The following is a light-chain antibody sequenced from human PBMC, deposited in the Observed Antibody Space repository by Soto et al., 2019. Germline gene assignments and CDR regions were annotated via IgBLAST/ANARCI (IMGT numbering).Light chain of an antibody. Sequence: EIVLTQSPGTLSLSPGERATLSCMASQSVSSSYLAWYQQKPGQAPRQLIYGASSRATGIPDRFSGSGYGTDFTRTITRLEGEDFAVYYCQHYRTSFGGGTRVEIK. CDR3: QHYRTS. J-gene: IGKJ4*01. CDR2: GAS. CDR1: QSVSSSY. V-gene: IGKV3-20*01.